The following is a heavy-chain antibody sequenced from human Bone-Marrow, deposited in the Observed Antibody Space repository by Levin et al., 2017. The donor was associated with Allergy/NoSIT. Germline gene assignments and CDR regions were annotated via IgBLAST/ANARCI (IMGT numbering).Heavy chain of an antibody. D-gene: IGHD6-19*01. V-gene: IGHV3-23*01. CDR1: GFPFHTSA. J-gene: IGHJ4*02. CDR2: ISGDADMT. CDR3: AKGSSGWFQETDS. Sequence: PGGSLRLSCTASGFPFHTSAMTWVRQAPGQGLGWVSSISGDADMTSYADSVKGRFTVSRDNSKNMLFLQMDNLRAEDTAVVYCAKGSSGWFQETDSWGQGTLVTVSS.